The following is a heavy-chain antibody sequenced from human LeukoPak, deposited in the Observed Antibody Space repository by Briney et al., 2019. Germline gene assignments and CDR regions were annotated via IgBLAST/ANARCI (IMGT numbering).Heavy chain of an antibody. Sequence: ASVKVSCKASGYTFTSYSISWVRQAPGQGLEWMGWISAYNGNTNYAQKLQGRVTMTTDTSTSTAYMELRSLRSDDTAVYYCARRYCTNGVCYKDFDYWGQGTLVTVSS. V-gene: IGHV1-18*01. CDR2: ISAYNGNT. D-gene: IGHD2-8*01. J-gene: IGHJ4*02. CDR1: GYTFTSYS. CDR3: ARRYCTNGVCYKDFDY.